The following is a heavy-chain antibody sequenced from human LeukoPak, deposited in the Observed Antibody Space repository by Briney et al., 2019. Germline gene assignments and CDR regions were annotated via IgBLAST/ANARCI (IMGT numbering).Heavy chain of an antibody. Sequence: PSETLSLTCTVSGGSISSSSYYWGWIRQPPGTGLEWIGSIYYSGSTYYNPSLKSRVTISVDTSKNQFSLKLSSVTAADTAVYYCARHIWQQLVPEVFDYWGQGTLVTVSS. D-gene: IGHD6-13*01. CDR2: IYYSGST. CDR1: GGSISSSSYY. J-gene: IGHJ4*02. CDR3: ARHIWQQLVPEVFDY. V-gene: IGHV4-39*01.